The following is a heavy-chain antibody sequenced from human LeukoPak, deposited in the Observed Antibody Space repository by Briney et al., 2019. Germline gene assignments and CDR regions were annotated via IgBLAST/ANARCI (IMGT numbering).Heavy chain of an antibody. D-gene: IGHD2-21*02. CDR2: ISYDGSNK. V-gene: IGHV3-30*03. CDR1: GFTFSSCG. J-gene: IGHJ6*02. Sequence: SLRLSCAASGFTFSSCGMHWVRQAPGKGLEWVAVISYDGSNKYYADSVKGRFTISRDNPKNTLYLQMNSLRAEDTAVYYCARDGAWPGRFYYYGMDVWGQGTTVTVSS. CDR3: ARDGAWPGRFYYYGMDV.